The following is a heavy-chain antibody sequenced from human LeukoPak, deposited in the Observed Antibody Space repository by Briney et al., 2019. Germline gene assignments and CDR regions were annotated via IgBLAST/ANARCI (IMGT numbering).Heavy chain of an antibody. V-gene: IGHV1-18*01. CDR1: GYTFTSYG. D-gene: IGHD6-19*01. CDR2: ISAYNGNT. J-gene: IGHJ6*03. Sequence: ASVKVSCKASGYTFTSYGISWVRQAPGQGLEWMGWISAYNGNTNYAQKLQSRVSMTTDTSTSTACMDLRSLRSDDTAVYYCARHLRYSSGWSASGMDVWGKGTTVTISS. CDR3: ARHLRYSSGWSASGMDV.